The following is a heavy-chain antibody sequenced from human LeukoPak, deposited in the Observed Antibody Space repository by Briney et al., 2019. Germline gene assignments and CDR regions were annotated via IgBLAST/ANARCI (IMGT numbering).Heavy chain of an antibody. CDR2: IKQDGSEK. CDR3: ARGARASIAAARGDFFDDYYYYMDV. V-gene: IGHV3-7*01. Sequence: PGGSLRLSCAAYGFTFSSYSMNWVRQAPGKGLEWVANIKQDGSEKYYVDSVKGRFTISRDNAKNSLYLQMNSLRAEDTAVYYCARGARASIAAARGDFFDDYYYYMDVWGKGTTVTVSS. D-gene: IGHD6-13*01. J-gene: IGHJ6*03. CDR1: GFTFSSYS.